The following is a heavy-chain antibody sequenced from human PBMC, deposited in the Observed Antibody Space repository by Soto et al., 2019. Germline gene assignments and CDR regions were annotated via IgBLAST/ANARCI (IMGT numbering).Heavy chain of an antibody. Sequence: AGGSLRLSCAASGFTFSYYSMNWVRQAPGRGLEWVSSISTSTTYISYADSVKGRFTISRDNSKNTLYLHMNSLRAEDTAVYYCAREHDYLWGSYRYTDDAFDMWGQGTMVTVSS. CDR1: GFTFSYYS. CDR2: ISTSTTYI. D-gene: IGHD3-16*02. V-gene: IGHV3-21*01. CDR3: AREHDYLWGSYRYTDDAFDM. J-gene: IGHJ3*02.